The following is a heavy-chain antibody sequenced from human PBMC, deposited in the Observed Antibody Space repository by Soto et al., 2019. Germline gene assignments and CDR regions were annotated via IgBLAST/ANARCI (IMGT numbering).Heavy chain of an antibody. J-gene: IGHJ6*01. D-gene: IGHD3-10*01. CDR1: GGSFSGYY. Sequence: PSETLSLTCAVYGGSFSGYYWSWIRQPPGKGLEWFGEINHSGSTNYNPSLKSRVTISVDTSKNQFSLKLSSVTAADTAVYYCARERGTMVRGVIPSGYYGTDVWGQGTTVTVSS. V-gene: IGHV4-34*01. CDR3: ARERGTMVRGVIPSGYYGTDV. CDR2: INHSGST.